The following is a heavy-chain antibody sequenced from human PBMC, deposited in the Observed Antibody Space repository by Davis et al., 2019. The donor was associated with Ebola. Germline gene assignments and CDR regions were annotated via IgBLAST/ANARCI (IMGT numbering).Heavy chain of an antibody. Sequence: GESLKISCAASGFIFSNYGVHWVRQAPGKGLEWVAVMSYDGSDKYYADSVKGRFTISRDNSKNTLYLQMNSLRAEDTAVYHCARDLGQRRAPLDYWGQGTPVTVSS. V-gene: IGHV3-30*03. CDR1: GFIFSNYG. J-gene: IGHJ4*02. D-gene: IGHD3-16*01. CDR3: ARDLGQRRAPLDY. CDR2: MSYDGSDK.